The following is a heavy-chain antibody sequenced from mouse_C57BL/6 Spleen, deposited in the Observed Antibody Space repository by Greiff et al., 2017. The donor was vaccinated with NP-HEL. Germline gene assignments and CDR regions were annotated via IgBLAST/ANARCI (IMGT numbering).Heavy chain of an antibody. D-gene: IGHD2-3*01. CDR1: GYTFTNYW. CDR2: IYPGGGYT. Sequence: VQLQQSGAELVRPGTSVKMSCKASGYTFTNYWIGWAKQRPGHGLEWIGDIYPGGGYTNYTEKFKGKATLTADKSSSTAYMQFRSLTSEDSAIYYCARHDGYYGWYFDVWGTGTTVTVSS. V-gene: IGHV1-63*01. CDR3: ARHDGYYGWYFDV. J-gene: IGHJ1*03.